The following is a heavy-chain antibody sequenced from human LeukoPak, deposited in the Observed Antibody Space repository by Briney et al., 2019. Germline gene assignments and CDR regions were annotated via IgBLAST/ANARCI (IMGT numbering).Heavy chain of an antibody. CDR3: ARGTDPEDY. Sequence: GGSLRLSCAASGFSFSDYEMNWARQAPGKGLEWVSYISSSGRTTFYPDSVKGRFTISRDNAKNSLFLLMNSLRAEDTAVYYCARGTDPEDYWGQGTLVTVSS. CDR2: ISSSGRTT. J-gene: IGHJ4*02. D-gene: IGHD1-1*01. V-gene: IGHV3-48*03. CDR1: GFSFSDYE.